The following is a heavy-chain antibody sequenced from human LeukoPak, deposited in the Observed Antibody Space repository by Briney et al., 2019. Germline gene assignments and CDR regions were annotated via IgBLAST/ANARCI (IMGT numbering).Heavy chain of an antibody. J-gene: IGHJ4*02. CDR3: ARSSLSFVGY. CDR2: IYHSGST. Sequence: SETLSLTCTVSGGSIIDYYWSWIRQPPGKGLEWIGSIYHSGSTYYNPSLKSRVTISVDTSKNQFSLKLSSVTAADTAVYYCARSSLSFVGYWGQGTLVTVSS. V-gene: IGHV4-38-2*02. D-gene: IGHD3-10*01. CDR1: GGSIIDYY.